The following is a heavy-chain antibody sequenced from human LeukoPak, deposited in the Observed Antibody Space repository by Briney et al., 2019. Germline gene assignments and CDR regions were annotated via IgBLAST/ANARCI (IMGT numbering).Heavy chain of an antibody. Sequence: PSETLSLTCAVSGGSISSGGYSWSWIRQPPGKGLEWIGYIYHSGSTYYNPSLKSRVTISVDRSKNQFSLKLSSVTAADTAVYYCASHNPYGSGNHWRQGTLVTVSS. CDR2: IYHSGST. J-gene: IGHJ4*02. D-gene: IGHD3-10*01. CDR1: GGSISSGGYS. CDR3: ASHNPYGSGNH. V-gene: IGHV4-30-2*01.